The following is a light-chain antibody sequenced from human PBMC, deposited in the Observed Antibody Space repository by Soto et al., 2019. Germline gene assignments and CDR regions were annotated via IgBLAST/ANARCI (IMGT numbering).Light chain of an antibody. CDR2: GAS. Sequence: EIVLAQSPVTLSLSPGERATLSCRASQSVSSSYLAWYQQKPGQAPRLLIYGASSRATGIPDRFSGSGSGTDFTLTISRLEPEDFAVYYCQQYGSSLITFSQGTRLEIK. J-gene: IGKJ5*01. CDR1: QSVSSSY. V-gene: IGKV3-20*01. CDR3: QQYGSSLIT.